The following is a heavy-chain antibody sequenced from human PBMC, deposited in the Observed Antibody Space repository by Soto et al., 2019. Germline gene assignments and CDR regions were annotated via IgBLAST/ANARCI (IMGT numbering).Heavy chain of an antibody. V-gene: IGHV1-18*01. CDR2: INAYSGDR. D-gene: IGHD4-17*01. Sequence: QGELVQSGAEVKKPGASVKVSCKASGYTFPSSTISWLRQAPGQGLEWLGWINAYSGDRKFAQRFQGRVTMTTDTSTSTAYLELTSLTSDDTARYYCASANYGDSDYWGQGTLLTVSS. J-gene: IGHJ4*02. CDR3: ASANYGDSDY. CDR1: GYTFPSST.